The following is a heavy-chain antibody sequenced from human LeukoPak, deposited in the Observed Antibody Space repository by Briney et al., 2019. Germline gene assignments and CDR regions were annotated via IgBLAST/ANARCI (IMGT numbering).Heavy chain of an antibody. CDR1: GPTFTTYS. D-gene: IGHD1-26*01. CDR2: IGLSSDTI. Sequence: GGSLRLSCEASGPTFTTYSMSWVRQAPGKGLEWVSSIGLSSDTIYYADSVKGRFTISRDNAKNSLYLQMNSLRDEDTAVYYCARQDVGLDYWGQGTLVTVSS. V-gene: IGHV3-48*02. CDR3: ARQDVGLDY. J-gene: IGHJ4*02.